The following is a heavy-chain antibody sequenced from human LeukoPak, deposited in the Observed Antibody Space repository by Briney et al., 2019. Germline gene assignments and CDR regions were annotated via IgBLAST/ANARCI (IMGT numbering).Heavy chain of an antibody. V-gene: IGHV4-39*01. CDR3: ARCGGGIYYYYYMDV. D-gene: IGHD2-21*01. J-gene: IGHJ6*03. CDR1: GGSISSSSYY. Sequence: PSETLSLTCTVSGGSISSSSYYWGWIRQPPGKGLEWIGSIYYSGSTYYNPPLKSRVTISVDTSKNQFSLKLSSVTAADTVVYYCARCGGGIYYYYYMDVWGKGTTVTISS. CDR2: IYYSGST.